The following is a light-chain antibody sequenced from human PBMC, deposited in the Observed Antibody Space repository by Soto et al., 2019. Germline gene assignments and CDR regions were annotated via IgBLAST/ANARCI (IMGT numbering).Light chain of an antibody. CDR3: CSFTTSNTRQIV. J-gene: IGLJ1*01. V-gene: IGLV2-14*03. Sequence: QSVLTQPASVSGSPGQSITISCTGTSSDVGGYNYVSWYQHHPGKAPKLMIYDVSNRPSGVSNRFSGSKSGNTASLTISGLQPEEEADYYCCSFTTSNTRQIVFGTGTKVTVL. CDR2: DVS. CDR1: SSDVGGYNY.